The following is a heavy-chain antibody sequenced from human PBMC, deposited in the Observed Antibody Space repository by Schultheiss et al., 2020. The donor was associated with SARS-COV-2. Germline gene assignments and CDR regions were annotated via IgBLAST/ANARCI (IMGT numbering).Heavy chain of an antibody. D-gene: IGHD6-19*01. CDR2: ISYDGSNK. Sequence: GGSLRLSCAASGFTFSDYSMQWVRQAPGKGLEWVAVISYDGSNKYYADSVKGRFTISRDNSKNTLYLQMNSLRAEDTAVYYCARDHDSSGWYYYYGMDVWGQGTTVTVSS. J-gene: IGHJ6*02. CDR3: ARDHDSSGWYYYYGMDV. CDR1: GFTFSDYS. V-gene: IGHV3-30*03.